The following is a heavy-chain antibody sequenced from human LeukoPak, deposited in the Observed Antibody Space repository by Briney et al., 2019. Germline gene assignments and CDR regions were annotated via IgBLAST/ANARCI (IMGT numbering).Heavy chain of an antibody. CDR1: GFTFSSYA. D-gene: IGHD3-10*01. J-gene: IGHJ4*02. CDR3: AKARGLWFGKHSDY. V-gene: IGHV3-23*01. Sequence: GGSLRLSCAASGFTFSSYAMSWVRQAPGRGLEWVSAISGSGGSTYYADSVKGRFTISRDNSKNTLYLQMNSLRAKDTAVYYCAKARGLWFGKHSDYWGQGTLVTVSS. CDR2: ISGSGGST.